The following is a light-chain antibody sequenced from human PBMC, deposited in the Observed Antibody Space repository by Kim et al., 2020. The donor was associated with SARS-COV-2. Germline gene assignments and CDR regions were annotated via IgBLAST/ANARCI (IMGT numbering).Light chain of an antibody. CDR2: GNS. J-gene: IGLJ2*01. Sequence: TNYCTATRSTTGECYDVHWYQQHPATAPKLLIYGNSNRPSGVPDRFSGSRSGTSASLAITGLQAEDEADYYCQSYDSSLSGSRVFGGGTKLTVL. CDR1: RSTTGECYD. CDR3: QSYDSSLSGSRV. V-gene: IGLV1-40*01.